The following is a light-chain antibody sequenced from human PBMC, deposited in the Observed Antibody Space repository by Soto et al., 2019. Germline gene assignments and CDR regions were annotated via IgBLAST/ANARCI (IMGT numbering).Light chain of an antibody. J-gene: IGLJ2*01. CDR2: EVF. V-gene: IGLV2-14*01. CDR3: SSYTTNNGHV. Sequence: QSVLTQPASVSASPGQSISISCTGTSNHVGAFDYVSWYQQHPGKAPKLIIFEVFNRPSGVSTRFSGSKSGSTASLTISGLQAEDEADYFCSSYTTNNGHVFGGGTKLTVL. CDR1: SNHVGAFDY.